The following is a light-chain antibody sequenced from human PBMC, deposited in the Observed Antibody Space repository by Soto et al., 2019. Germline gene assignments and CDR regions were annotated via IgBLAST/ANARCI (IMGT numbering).Light chain of an antibody. Sequence: QSVLTQPASVSGSPGQSITISCTGTTSDVGSYNYVSWYQKNPGKAPKLLVYDVSTRPSGVSNRFSGSKSGNTASLTISGLQPEDEADYYCSSYTSSSTWVFGGGTKLTVL. J-gene: IGLJ3*02. CDR2: DVS. CDR1: TSDVGSYNY. CDR3: SSYTSSSTWV. V-gene: IGLV2-14*01.